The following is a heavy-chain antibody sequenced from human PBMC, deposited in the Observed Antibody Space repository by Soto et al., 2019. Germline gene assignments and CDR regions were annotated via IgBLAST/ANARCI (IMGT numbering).Heavy chain of an antibody. V-gene: IGHV1-69*13. CDR2: IIPIFGTA. D-gene: IGHD6-19*01. CDR1: GGTFSSYA. J-gene: IGHJ4*02. CDR3: ARDRGIAVAGTSFFDY. Sequence: SVKVSCKASGGTFSSYAISWVRHAPGQGLEWMGGIIPIFGTANYAQKFQGRVTITADESTSTAYMELSSLRSEDTAVYYCARDRGIAVAGTSFFDYWAQGTLVTVSS.